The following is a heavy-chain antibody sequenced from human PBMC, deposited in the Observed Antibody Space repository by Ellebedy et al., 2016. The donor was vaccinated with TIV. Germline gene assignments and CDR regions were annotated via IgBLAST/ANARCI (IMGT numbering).Heavy chain of an antibody. CDR3: AKAVGYDDSEFDY. CDR2: INPNSGGT. D-gene: IGHD3-22*01. J-gene: IGHJ4*02. Sequence: AASVKVSCKASGYTFIGYYMHWVRQAPGQGLEWMGWINPNSGGTNYAQKFQGWVTISADKSISTAYLQWSSLKASDTAMYYCAKAVGYDDSEFDYWGQGTLVTVSS. V-gene: IGHV1-2*04. CDR1: GYTFIGYY.